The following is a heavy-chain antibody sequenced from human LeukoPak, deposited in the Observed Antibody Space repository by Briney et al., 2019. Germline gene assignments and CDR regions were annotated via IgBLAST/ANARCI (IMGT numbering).Heavy chain of an antibody. V-gene: IGHV4-34*01. Sequence: SETLSLTCTVSGGSLSSYYWSWIRQPPGKGLEWIGEINHSGSTNYNPSLKSRVTISVDTSKNQFSLKLSSVTAADTAVYYCARGRGYYTRGGSHYYMDVWGKGTTVTVSS. CDR2: INHSGST. CDR1: GGSLSSYY. D-gene: IGHD3-3*01. J-gene: IGHJ6*03. CDR3: ARGRGYYTRGGSHYYMDV.